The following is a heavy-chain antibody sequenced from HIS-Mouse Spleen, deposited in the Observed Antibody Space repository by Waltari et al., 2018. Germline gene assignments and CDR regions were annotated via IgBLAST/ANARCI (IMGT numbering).Heavy chain of an antibody. CDR3: AREIPYSSSWYDWYFDL. D-gene: IGHD6-13*01. J-gene: IGHJ2*01. CDR2: IYYSERT. Sequence: QLQLQESGPGLVKPSETLSLTCTVSGGSISSSSYYWGWIRQPPGKGLEWIGSIYYSERTSYTPSLKSGVTISVDTAKNQLSLKLSSVTAADTAVYYCAREIPYSSSWYDWYFDLWGRGTLVTVSS. V-gene: IGHV4-39*07. CDR1: GGSISSSSYY.